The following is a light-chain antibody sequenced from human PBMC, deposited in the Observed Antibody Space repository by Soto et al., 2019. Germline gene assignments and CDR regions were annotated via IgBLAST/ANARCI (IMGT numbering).Light chain of an antibody. J-gene: IGKJ5*01. V-gene: IGKV1-5*01. CDR1: QSISSW. CDR3: QQYNSYPIT. Sequence: DSQRTQSHSTISASVGDRVTITCRASQSISSWLAWYQQKPGKAPKLLIYDASSLESGVPSRFSGSGSGTEFTLTISSLQPDDFATYYCQQYNSYPITFVQGTRLEIK. CDR2: DAS.